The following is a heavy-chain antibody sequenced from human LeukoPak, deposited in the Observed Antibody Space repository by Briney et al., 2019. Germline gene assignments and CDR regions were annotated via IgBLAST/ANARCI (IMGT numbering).Heavy chain of an antibody. V-gene: IGHV4-59*08. CDR3: ARHSVRLGALDI. J-gene: IGHJ3*02. CDR1: GGSISSYY. D-gene: IGHD1-26*01. CDR2: IYNIGST. Sequence: PSETLSLTCTVSGGSISSYYWSWIRQPPGKGLEWIGYIYNIGSTSYNPSLKSRVTISVGTSMNQVSLKLNSVTAADTAVYYCARHSVRLGALDIWGQGTKVTVSS.